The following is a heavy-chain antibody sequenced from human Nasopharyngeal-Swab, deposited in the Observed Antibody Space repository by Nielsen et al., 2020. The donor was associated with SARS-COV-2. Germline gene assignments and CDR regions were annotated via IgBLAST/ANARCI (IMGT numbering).Heavy chain of an antibody. CDR2: NSAYNGNT. CDR3: ARSTMVRGYYYYYGMDV. D-gene: IGHD3-10*01. CDR1: GYTFTSYG. J-gene: IGHJ6*02. V-gene: IGHV1-18*01. Sequence: ASVKVSCKASGYTFTSYGISWVRQAPGQGLEWMGWNSAYNGNTNYAQKLQGRVTMTTDTSTSTAYMELSSLRSEDTAVYYCARSTMVRGYYYYYGMDVWGQGTTVTVSS.